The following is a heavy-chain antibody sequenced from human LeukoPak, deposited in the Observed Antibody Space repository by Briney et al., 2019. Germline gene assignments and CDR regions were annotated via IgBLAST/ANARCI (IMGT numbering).Heavy chain of an antibody. CDR2: FDPEDGET. Sequence: ASVKVSCKASGYTFTGYYMRWVRQAPGKGLEWMGGFDPEDGETIYAQKFQGRVTMTEDTSTDTAYMELSSLRSEDTAVYYCATEGGQWLASDYWGQGTLVTVSS. J-gene: IGHJ4*02. D-gene: IGHD6-19*01. CDR1: GYTFTGYY. CDR3: ATEGGQWLASDY. V-gene: IGHV1-24*01.